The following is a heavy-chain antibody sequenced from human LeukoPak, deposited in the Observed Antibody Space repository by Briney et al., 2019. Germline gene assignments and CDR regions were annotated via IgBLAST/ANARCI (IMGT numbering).Heavy chain of an antibody. CDR1: RGSVSSSTYY. Sequence: SETLSLTCTVSRGSVSSSTYYWSWVRQPPGKGLEWIASIYYTGSTYYNPSLKSRVTISLDMSKNEFFLTMTSVTAADTAVYFCTTEKNGSPHYWGQGTQVTVSS. CDR3: TTEKNGSPHY. J-gene: IGHJ4*02. CDR2: IYYTGST. D-gene: IGHD2-8*01. V-gene: IGHV4-39*07.